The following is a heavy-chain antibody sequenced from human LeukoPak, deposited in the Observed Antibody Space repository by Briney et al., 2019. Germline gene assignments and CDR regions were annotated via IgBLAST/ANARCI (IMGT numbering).Heavy chain of an antibody. D-gene: IGHD3-16*01. J-gene: IGHJ4*02. CDR3: ASLRGPPGY. CDR1: GFTFSSYS. Sequence: PGGSLRLSCAASGFTFSSYSMNWVRQAPGKGLEWVSSISSSSSYIYYADSVKGRSTSSRDNAKNSLYLQMNSLRAEDTAVYYCASLRGPPGYWGQGTLVTVSS. V-gene: IGHV3-21*01. CDR2: ISSSSSYI.